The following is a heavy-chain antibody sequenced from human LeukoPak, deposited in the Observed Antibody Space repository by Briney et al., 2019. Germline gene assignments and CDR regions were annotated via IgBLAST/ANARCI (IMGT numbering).Heavy chain of an antibody. J-gene: IGHJ4*02. D-gene: IGHD3-10*01. CDR2: VSQSGSTI. CDR1: GFTFSDYY. V-gene: IGHV3-11*01. CDR3: AREGHTYGSDY. Sequence: GGSLRLSCTASGFTFSDYYMRWIRQAPGKGLERVSYVSQSGSTIYYADSVKGRFTISRDNGKNSLYLQMNSLRAEDTGMYYCAREGHTYGSDYWGQGTLVTVSS.